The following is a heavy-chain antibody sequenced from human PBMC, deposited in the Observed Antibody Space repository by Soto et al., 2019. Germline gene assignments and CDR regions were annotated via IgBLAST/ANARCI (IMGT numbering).Heavy chain of an antibody. CDR3: AKDLLPATYYYGSGSYGGYYMDV. D-gene: IGHD3-10*01. CDR1: GFTFSSYA. CDR2: ISGSGGST. Sequence: GGSLRLSCAASGFTFSSYAMSWVRQAPGKGLEWVSAISGSGGSTYYADSVKGRFTISRDNSKNTLYLQMNSLRAEDTAVYYCAKDLLPATYYYGSGSYGGYYMDVWGKGTTVTVSS. V-gene: IGHV3-23*01. J-gene: IGHJ6*03.